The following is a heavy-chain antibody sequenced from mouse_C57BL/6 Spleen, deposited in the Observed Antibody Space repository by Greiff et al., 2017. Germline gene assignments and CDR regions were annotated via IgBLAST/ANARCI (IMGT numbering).Heavy chain of an antibody. CDR2: INPSSGYT. J-gene: IGHJ1*03. V-gene: IGHV1-4*01. Sequence: VQLQQSGAELARPGASVKMSCKASGYTFTSYTMHWVKQRPGPGLEWIGYINPSSGYTKYNQKFKDKATLTADKSSSTAYMQLSSLTSEDSAVYYCARGVGHWYFDVWGTGTTVTVSS. CDR1: GYTFTSYT. CDR3: ARGVGHWYFDV. D-gene: IGHD4-1*01.